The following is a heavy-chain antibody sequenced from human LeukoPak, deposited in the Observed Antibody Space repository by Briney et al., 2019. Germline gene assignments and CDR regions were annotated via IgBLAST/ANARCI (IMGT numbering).Heavy chain of an antibody. Sequence: SETLSLTCTVSGGSISSYYWSWIRQPPGKGLEWIGYIYYSGSTNYNPSLKSRVTISVDTSKNQFSLKLSSVTAADTAVYYCASPTIFGATLYYYYYMDVWGKGTTVTVSS. CDR2: IYYSGST. CDR1: GGSISSYY. D-gene: IGHD3-3*01. J-gene: IGHJ6*03. V-gene: IGHV4-59*08. CDR3: ASPTIFGATLYYYYYMDV.